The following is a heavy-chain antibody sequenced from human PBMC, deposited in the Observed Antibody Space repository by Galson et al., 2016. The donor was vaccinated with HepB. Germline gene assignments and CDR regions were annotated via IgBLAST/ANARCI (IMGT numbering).Heavy chain of an antibody. V-gene: IGHV3-23*01. CDR1: GFTFRNYA. D-gene: IGHD6-19*01. CDR2: IDGPTPNT. CDR3: TTWLSHHFDY. J-gene: IGHJ4*02. Sequence: LSCAASGFTFRNYALSWVRRAPGKGLEWVSHIDGPTPNTHYADSVRGRFSIYRDNSRDTLYLQMDSLTAEDSAIYYCTTWLSHHFDYWGQGTRVTVSP.